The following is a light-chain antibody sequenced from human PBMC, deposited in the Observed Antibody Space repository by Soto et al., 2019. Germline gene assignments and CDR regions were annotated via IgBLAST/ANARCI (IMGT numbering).Light chain of an antibody. CDR2: KAP. Sequence: DIQMTQSPSTLSASVGDRVTITCRASQSISSWLAWYQQKPGKAPKLLLYKAPSLERGVPSRFSGSGSGTEFTLTIISLQPDDFATYYCQQYNSYPYTFGQGTKLEIK. V-gene: IGKV1-5*03. CDR3: QQYNSYPYT. CDR1: QSISSW. J-gene: IGKJ2*01.